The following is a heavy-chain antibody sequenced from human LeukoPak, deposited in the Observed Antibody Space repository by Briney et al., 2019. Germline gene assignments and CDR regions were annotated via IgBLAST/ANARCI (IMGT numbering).Heavy chain of an antibody. D-gene: IGHD2-2*03. Sequence: PSETLSLTCTVSGDSISTNYWSWIRQPAGKGLEWIGRLYPSGSTNYNPSLKSRVTMSVDTSKNQFSLNLSSVTAADTAVYYCATDMDHHDAFDIWGQGTMVTVSS. CDR3: ATDMDHHDAFDI. V-gene: IGHV4-4*07. CDR1: GDSISTNY. CDR2: LYPSGST. J-gene: IGHJ3*02.